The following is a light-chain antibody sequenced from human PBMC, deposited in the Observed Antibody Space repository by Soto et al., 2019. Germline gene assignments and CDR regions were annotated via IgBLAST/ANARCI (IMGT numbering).Light chain of an antibody. CDR1: QSVGSNY. J-gene: IGKJ3*01. CDR3: QQYATTPFT. Sequence: EIELTQSPGTLSLSLGERATVSCRASQSVGSNYLAWYQRKPGQAPRLLIYGASSRATGIPDRFSGSGSGTDFTLTISRLEPEDFSVYYCQQYATTPFTFGPGTKVDIK. CDR2: GAS. V-gene: IGKV3-20*01.